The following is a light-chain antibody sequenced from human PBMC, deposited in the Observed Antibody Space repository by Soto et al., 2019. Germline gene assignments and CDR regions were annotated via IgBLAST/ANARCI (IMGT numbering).Light chain of an antibody. CDR2: GAS. Sequence: DIQMTQSPSSLSASVGDRVTITCRASLGIRNDLGWYQQKPGKAPQLLIFGASNLQSGVPSRFSGSGIETEFSLTISGLQPEDFATYYCQQLHSYPRTFGPGTQVEIK. V-gene: IGKV1-17*01. CDR1: LGIRND. CDR3: QQLHSYPRT. J-gene: IGKJ1*01.